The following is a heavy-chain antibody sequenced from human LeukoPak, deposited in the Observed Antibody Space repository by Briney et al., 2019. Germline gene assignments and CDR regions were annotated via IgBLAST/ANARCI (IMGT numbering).Heavy chain of an antibody. CDR1: GGTFSSYA. J-gene: IGHJ4*02. CDR3: ARSSGTYYTVAY. Sequence: GASVKVSCKASGGTFSSYAISWVRQAPGQGLGWMGGIIPIFGTANYAQKFQGRVTITADASTSTAYMELSSLRSEDTAVYYCARSSGTYYTVAYWGQGNLVTVSS. V-gene: IGHV1-69*13. CDR2: IIPIFGTA. D-gene: IGHD3-10*01.